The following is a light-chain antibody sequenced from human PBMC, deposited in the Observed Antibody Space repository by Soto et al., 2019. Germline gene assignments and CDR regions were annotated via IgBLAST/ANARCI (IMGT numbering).Light chain of an antibody. CDR1: SSDIGGYKY. Sequence: QSALAQPASVSGSLGQSITISCTGTSSDIGGYKYVSWYQQHPGTAPKLIIFEVSNRPSGVSDRFSGSNSGNTASLTISGLQAEDEADYYCTSYSRYRVLVFGGGTKVTVL. CDR2: EVS. J-gene: IGLJ3*02. CDR3: TSYSRYRVLV. V-gene: IGLV2-14*01.